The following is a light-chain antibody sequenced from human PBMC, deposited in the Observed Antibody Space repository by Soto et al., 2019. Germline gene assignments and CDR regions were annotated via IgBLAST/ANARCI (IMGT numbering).Light chain of an antibody. CDR2: DVS. CDR3: SSYTSSSPYV. J-gene: IGLJ1*01. V-gene: IGLV2-14*01. CDR1: SSDVGGYNY. Sequence: QSALTQPASVSGSPGQSITISCTGTSSDVGGYNYGSWYQQHPGKAPKLMIYDVSNRPSGVSNRFSGSKSGNTASLTISGLQAEDEADYYCSSYTSSSPYVFGTGTKVTVL.